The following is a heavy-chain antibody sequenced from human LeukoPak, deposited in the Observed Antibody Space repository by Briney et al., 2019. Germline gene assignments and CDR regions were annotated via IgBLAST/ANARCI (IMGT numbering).Heavy chain of an antibody. J-gene: IGHJ5*02. Sequence: PSETLSPTCSVSGGSVSSSSYYWGWIRQPPGKGLEWIGSIYYSGSTYFNPSLKSRVTMSVDTSKNQFSLNLTSVTAADTAVFYCARSVSAYAGRGWFDPWGQGTLVTVSS. CDR1: GGSVSSSSYY. D-gene: IGHD5-12*01. CDR3: ARSVSAYAGRGWFDP. CDR2: IYYSGST. V-gene: IGHV4-39*07.